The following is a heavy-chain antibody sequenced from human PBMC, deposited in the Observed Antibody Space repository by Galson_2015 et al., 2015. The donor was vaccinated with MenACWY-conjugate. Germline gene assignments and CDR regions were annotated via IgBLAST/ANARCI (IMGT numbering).Heavy chain of an antibody. J-gene: IGHJ3*02. V-gene: IGHV3-21*01. D-gene: IGHD3-10*01. CDR1: GFTFSSYR. CDR3: ARDLDYLVLWFGESDLDAFDI. Sequence: SLRLSCAASGFTFSSYRMNWVRQAPGKGLEWVSSISSSSSYIYYADSVKGRFTISKDNAKNSLYLQMNSLRAEDTAVYYCARDLDYLVLWFGESDLDAFDIWGQGTMVTVSS. CDR2: ISSSSSYI.